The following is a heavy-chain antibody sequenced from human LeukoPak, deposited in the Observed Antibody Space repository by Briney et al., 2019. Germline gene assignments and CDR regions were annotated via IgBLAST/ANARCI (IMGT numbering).Heavy chain of an antibody. J-gene: IGHJ4*02. V-gene: IGHV1-2*02. CDR2: INPNSGGT. Sequence: GASVKVSCKASGYTFTGYYMHWVRQAPGQGLEWMGWINPNSGGTNYAQKFQGRVTMTRDTSISTAYMELSRLRSDDTAVYYCARQYYYGSRLYHYFDYWGQGTLVTVSS. CDR1: GYTFTGYY. CDR3: ARQYYYGSRLYHYFDY. D-gene: IGHD3-10*01.